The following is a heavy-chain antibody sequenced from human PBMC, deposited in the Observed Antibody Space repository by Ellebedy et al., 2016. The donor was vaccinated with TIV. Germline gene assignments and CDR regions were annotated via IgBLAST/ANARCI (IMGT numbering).Heavy chain of an antibody. CDR1: GFTFSSYE. CDR3: ARGDFDY. V-gene: IGHV3-48*03. D-gene: IGHD5-24*01. J-gene: IGHJ4*02. Sequence: PGGSLRLSCVGSGFTFSSYEMHWVRQAPGKGLEWLSYITSSGSTIKNADSVKGRFTISRDNAKNSLYLQMNSLRAEDTAVYYCARGDFDYWGQGTLVTVSS. CDR2: ITSSGSTI.